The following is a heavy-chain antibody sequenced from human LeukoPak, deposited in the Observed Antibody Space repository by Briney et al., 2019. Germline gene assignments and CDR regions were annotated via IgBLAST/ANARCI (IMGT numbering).Heavy chain of an antibody. CDR2: IYYSGST. CDR1: GGSISSGSYY. Sequence: PSQTLSLTCTVSGGSISSGSYYWGWIRQPPGKGLEWIGSIYYSGSTYYNPSLKSRVTISVDTSKNQFSLKLSSVTAADTAVYYCARESGYSYGKYFDYWGQGTLVTVSS. V-gene: IGHV4-39*07. CDR3: ARESGYSYGKYFDY. D-gene: IGHD5-18*01. J-gene: IGHJ4*02.